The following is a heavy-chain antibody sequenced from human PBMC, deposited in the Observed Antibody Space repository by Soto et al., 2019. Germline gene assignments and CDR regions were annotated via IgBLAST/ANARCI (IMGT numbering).Heavy chain of an antibody. Sequence: GGSLRLSCAASGFTFSSYSMNWVRQAPGKGLEWVAKINQDGSEKYYVDSVKGRFTISRDNAKNSLYLQMNSLRAEDTAVYYCARDSAFSFDPWGQGTLVTVSS. V-gene: IGHV3-7*01. CDR1: GFTFSSYS. CDR3: ARDSAFSFDP. J-gene: IGHJ5*02. CDR2: INQDGSEK.